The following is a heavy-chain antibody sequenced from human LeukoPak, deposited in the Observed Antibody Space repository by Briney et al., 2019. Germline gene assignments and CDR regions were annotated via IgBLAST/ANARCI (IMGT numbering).Heavy chain of an antibody. CDR2: ISSSSSYI. D-gene: IGHD1/OR15-1a*01. V-gene: IGHV3-21*01. J-gene: IGHJ4*02. CDR1: GFTFSSYS. Sequence: GGSLRLSCAASGFTFSSYSMNWVRQAPGKGLEWVSSISSSSSYIYYADSVKGRFTISRDNAKNSLYLQMNSLRAEDTAVYYCARFIGSWEQWYIDYWGQGTLVTVSS. CDR3: ARFIGSWEQWYIDY.